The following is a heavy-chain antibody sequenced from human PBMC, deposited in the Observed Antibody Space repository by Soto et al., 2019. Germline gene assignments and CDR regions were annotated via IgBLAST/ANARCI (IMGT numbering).Heavy chain of an antibody. V-gene: IGHV3-23*01. Sequence: QLLQSVGGLVQPGGALTLSCAASGFTFGTTDMSWVGQAPGEGLEWVSTIDGSGGITYCAVSVYGRFTISRDNSRNTSYLQINGLRGDDTALYYCGKNAVCFNTCGLVALVSDSS. J-gene: IGHJ5*02. CDR2: IDGSGGIT. CDR3: GKNAVCFNT. CDR1: GFTFGTTD.